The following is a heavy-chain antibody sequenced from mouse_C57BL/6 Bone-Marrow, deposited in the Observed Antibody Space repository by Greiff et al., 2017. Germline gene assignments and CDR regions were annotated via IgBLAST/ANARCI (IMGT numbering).Heavy chain of an antibody. V-gene: IGHV5-15*01. CDR2: ISNLAYSI. Sequence: EVKVVESGGGLVQPGGSLKLSCAASGFTFSDYGMAWVRQAPRKGPEWVAFISNLAYSIYYADTVTGRFTISRENAKNTLYLEMSSLRSEDTAMYYCARGDDGKDYAMDYWGQGTSVTVSS. CDR3: ARGDDGKDYAMDY. D-gene: IGHD2-3*01. J-gene: IGHJ4*01. CDR1: GFTFSDYG.